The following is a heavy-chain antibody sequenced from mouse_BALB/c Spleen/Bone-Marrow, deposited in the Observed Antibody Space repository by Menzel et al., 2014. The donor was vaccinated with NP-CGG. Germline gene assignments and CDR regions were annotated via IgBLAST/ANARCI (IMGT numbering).Heavy chain of an antibody. V-gene: IGHV1-14*01. J-gene: IGHJ2*01. Sequence: VQLKQSGPEQVKPGASVKMSCKASGYTFTSYVMHWVKQKPGQGLEWTGYINPYNDGTKYNEKFKGKATLTSDKSSSTAYMELSSLTSEDSAVYYCARRGRIAEALGYWGQGTTLTVSS. CDR1: GYTFTSYV. D-gene: IGHD6-1*01. CDR3: ARRGRIAEALGY. CDR2: INPYNDGT.